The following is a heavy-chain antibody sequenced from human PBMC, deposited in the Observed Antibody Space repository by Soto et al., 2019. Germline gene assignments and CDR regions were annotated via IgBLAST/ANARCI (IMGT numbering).Heavy chain of an antibody. D-gene: IGHD3-22*01. J-gene: IGHJ4*02. CDR2: IYSGGST. Sequence: GGSLRLSCAASGFTVSSNYMSWARQAPGKGLEWVSVIYSGGSTYYADSVKGRFTISRDNSKNTLYLQMNSLRAEDTAVYYCARDTYSNDSSGYYSHFDYWGQGTLVTVSS. CDR3: ARDTYSNDSSGYYSHFDY. V-gene: IGHV3-53*01. CDR1: GFTVSSNY.